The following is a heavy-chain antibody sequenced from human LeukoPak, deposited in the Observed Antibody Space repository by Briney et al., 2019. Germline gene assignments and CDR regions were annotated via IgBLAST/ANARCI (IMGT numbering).Heavy chain of an antibody. CDR3: AKVYSTSWQFYFDY. CDR1: GFTFSSYA. J-gene: IGHJ4*02. D-gene: IGHD6-13*01. Sequence: GGSLRLSCAASGFTFSSYAMSWVPQAPGKGLEWVSSISGSGSSTIYADSVKGRFTISRDNPKNTLFLQMNSLRAEDTAVYFCAKVYSTSWQFYFDYWGQGTLVTVSS. V-gene: IGHV3-23*01. CDR2: ISGSGSST.